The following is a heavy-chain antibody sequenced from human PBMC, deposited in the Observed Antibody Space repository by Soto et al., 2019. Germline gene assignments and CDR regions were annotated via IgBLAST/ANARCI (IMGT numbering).Heavy chain of an antibody. D-gene: IGHD3-3*01. Sequence: GGSLRLSCAASGFTFSSYAMSWVRQAPGKGLEWVSAISGSGGSTYYADSVKGRFTISRDNSKNTLYLQMNSLRAEDTAVYYCAKRDFGVVTSYYFDYRGQGTLVTVSS. V-gene: IGHV3-23*01. CDR2: ISGSGGST. J-gene: IGHJ4*02. CDR1: GFTFSSYA. CDR3: AKRDFGVVTSYYFDY.